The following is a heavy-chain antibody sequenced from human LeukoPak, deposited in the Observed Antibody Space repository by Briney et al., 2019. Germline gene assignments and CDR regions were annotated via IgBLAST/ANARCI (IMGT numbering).Heavy chain of an antibody. CDR3: AREPYCSSTSCGNYFDY. Sequence: SVKVSCKASGGTFSSYAISWVRQAPGQGLEWMGGIIPIFGTTNYAQKFQGRVTITTDESTSTAYMELSSLRSEDTAVYYCAREPYCSSTSCGNYFDYWGQGTLVTVSS. J-gene: IGHJ4*02. D-gene: IGHD2-2*01. V-gene: IGHV1-69*05. CDR1: GGTFSSYA. CDR2: IIPIFGTT.